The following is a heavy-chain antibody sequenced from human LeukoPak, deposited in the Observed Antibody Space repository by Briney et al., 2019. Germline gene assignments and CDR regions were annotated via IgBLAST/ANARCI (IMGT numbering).Heavy chain of an antibody. J-gene: IGHJ4*02. D-gene: IGHD3-22*01. CDR2: ISSSSSYI. Sequence: GGSLRLSCAASGFTFSSYSMSWVRQAPGKGLEWVSSISSSSSYIYYADSVKGRFTTSRDNAKSSLYLQMNSLRAEDTAVYYCARGPYDSNCYQIDYWGQGTLVTVSS. CDR1: GFTFSSYS. CDR3: ARGPYDSNCYQIDY. V-gene: IGHV3-21*06.